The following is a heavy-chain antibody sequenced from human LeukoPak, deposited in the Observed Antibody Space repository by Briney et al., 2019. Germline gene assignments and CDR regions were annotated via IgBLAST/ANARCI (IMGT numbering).Heavy chain of an antibody. V-gene: IGHV3-23*01. CDR2: IVGSGGST. J-gene: IGHJ5*02. D-gene: IGHD6-13*01. CDR3: AKGGSSWFGRVGFDP. Sequence: PGGSLRLSCAASGFTFSSYAMSWVRQAPGKGLEWVSGIVGSGGSTYYADSVKGRFTISRDNSKNTLYLQMNSLGAEDTAIYYCAKGGSSWFGRVGFDPWGQGTLVTVSS. CDR1: GFTFSSYA.